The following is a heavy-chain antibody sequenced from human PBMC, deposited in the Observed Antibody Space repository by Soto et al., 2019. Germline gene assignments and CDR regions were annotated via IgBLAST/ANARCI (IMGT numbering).Heavy chain of an antibody. CDR2: IVVGSGIT. Sequence: SVKVSCKASGFTFTSSAMQWLRQARGQRLEWIGWIVVGSGITNYAQKFQERVTITRGMSTSTAYMELSSLRSEDTAVYYCAAERNIVVVPGSAFDIWGQGTMVTVSS. CDR3: AAERNIVVVPGSAFDI. J-gene: IGHJ3*02. V-gene: IGHV1-58*02. CDR1: GFTFTSSA. D-gene: IGHD2-15*01.